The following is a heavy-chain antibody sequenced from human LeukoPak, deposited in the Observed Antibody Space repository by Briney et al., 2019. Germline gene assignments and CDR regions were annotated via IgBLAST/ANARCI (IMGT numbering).Heavy chain of an antibody. Sequence: AGGSLRLSCAASGFTFSDYYMSWIRQAPGKGLEWVSYISSSGSTIYYADSVKGRFTISRDNAKNSLYLQMNSLRAEDTAVYYCARDLFGYSSSWCGGHWFDPWGQGTLVTVSS. CDR3: ARDLFGYSSSWCGGHWFDP. CDR2: ISSSGSTI. D-gene: IGHD6-13*01. V-gene: IGHV3-11*04. CDR1: GFTFSDYY. J-gene: IGHJ5*02.